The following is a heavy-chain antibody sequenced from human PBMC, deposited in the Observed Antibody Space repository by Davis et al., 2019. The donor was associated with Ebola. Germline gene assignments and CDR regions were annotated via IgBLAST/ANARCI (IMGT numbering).Heavy chain of an antibody. CDR2: ISYDGSNK. Sequence: GESLKISCAASGFTFSTYSMHWVRQAPGKGLEWVAVISYDGSNKYYADSVKGRFTISRDNSKNTLYLQMNSLRAEDTAVYYCASLSLRQYNWNPQAGGMDVWGKGTTVTVSS. D-gene: IGHD1-20*01. CDR1: GFTFSTYS. J-gene: IGHJ6*04. V-gene: IGHV3-30-3*01. CDR3: ASLSLRQYNWNPQAGGMDV.